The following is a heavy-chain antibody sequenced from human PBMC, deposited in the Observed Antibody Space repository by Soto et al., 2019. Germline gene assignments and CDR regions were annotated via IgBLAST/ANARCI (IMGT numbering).Heavy chain of an antibody. Sequence: GSLRLSCAASGVTFTDYAVSWVRQGPGKGLEWVATISGIGGSTYRADSVKGRLSISRDNSKNTVSLLMNSLRAEDTAVYFCARGSSGYISSWYYFDYWGRGTLVTVSS. CDR2: ISGIGGST. CDR3: ARGSSGYISSWYYFDY. D-gene: IGHD6-13*01. CDR1: GVTFTDYA. J-gene: IGHJ4*02. V-gene: IGHV3-23*01.